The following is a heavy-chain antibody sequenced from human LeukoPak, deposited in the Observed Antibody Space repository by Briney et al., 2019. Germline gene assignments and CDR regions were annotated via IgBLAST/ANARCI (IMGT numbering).Heavy chain of an antibody. CDR3: ARGIVVVPAASPVIFDY. J-gene: IGHJ4*02. Sequence: PSETLSLTCAVSGGSISSSNWWSWVRQPPGKGLEWIGEIYHSGSTNYNPSLKSRVTISVDKSKNQFSLKLSSVTAADTAVYYCARGIVVVPAASPVIFDYWGQGTLVTVSS. CDR2: IYHSGST. D-gene: IGHD2-2*01. V-gene: IGHV4-4*02. CDR1: GGSISSSNW.